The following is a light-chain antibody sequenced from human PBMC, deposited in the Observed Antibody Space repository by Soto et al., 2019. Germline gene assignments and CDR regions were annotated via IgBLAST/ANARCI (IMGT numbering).Light chain of an antibody. CDR2: DAS. CDR3: QQRSDWPRLT. CDR1: QSVGIY. V-gene: IGKV3-11*01. J-gene: IGKJ4*01. Sequence: EVVLTQTPATLSLSPGERATLSCRASQSVGIYLAWYQHKPGQAPRLLMYDASDRATGIPARFTGSGSGTDFTLTISSLEPEDFAVYYCQQRSDWPRLTFGGGTKVEIK.